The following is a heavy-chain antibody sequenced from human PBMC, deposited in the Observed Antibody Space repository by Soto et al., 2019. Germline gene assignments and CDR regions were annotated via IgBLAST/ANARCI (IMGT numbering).Heavy chain of an antibody. D-gene: IGHD1-26*01. V-gene: IGHV3-30*18. Sequence: QVQLVESGGGVVQPGRSLRLSCAASGFTFSSYGMHWVRQAPGKGLEWVAVISYDGSNKYYADSVKGRFTISRDNSKNTLYLQMNSLRAEDTAVYYCAKDPTRRWAPWYFDLWGRGTLLTVSS. J-gene: IGHJ2*01. CDR3: AKDPTRRWAPWYFDL. CDR1: GFTFSSYG. CDR2: ISYDGSNK.